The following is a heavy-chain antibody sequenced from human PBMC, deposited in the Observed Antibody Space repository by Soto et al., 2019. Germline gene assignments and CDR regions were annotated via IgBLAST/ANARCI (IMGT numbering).Heavy chain of an antibody. CDR1: GFDASVNF. J-gene: IGHJ6*02. CDR3: LRENYYYGMEV. V-gene: IGHV3-66*01. Sequence: EVQLEESGGTWVQPGGSLRLSCAASGFDASVNFMTWVRQAPGKGLEWVSAINNAYSTFYADSVKGRFTISRDNSTNSVYLQVSSVRVEDTAMYYCLRENYYYGMEVWGQGTAVTVSS. CDR2: INNAYST.